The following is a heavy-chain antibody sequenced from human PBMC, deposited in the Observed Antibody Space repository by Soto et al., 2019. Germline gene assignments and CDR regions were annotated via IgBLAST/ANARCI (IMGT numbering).Heavy chain of an antibody. D-gene: IGHD1-7*01. Sequence: ASVKVSCKASGYTFTSYGISWVRQATGQGLEWMGLIDPCGGNTSYAQKLQGRVTMTRDTSTSTVYMELSSLRSEDTAVYYCARESGGITGTRFFFDYWGQGTLVTVSS. J-gene: IGHJ4*02. CDR2: IDPCGGNT. V-gene: IGHV1-18*01. CDR3: ARESGGITGTRFFFDY. CDR1: GYTFTSYG.